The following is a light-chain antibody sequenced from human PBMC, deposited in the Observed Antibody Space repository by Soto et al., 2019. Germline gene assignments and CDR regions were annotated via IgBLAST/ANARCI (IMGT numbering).Light chain of an antibody. V-gene: IGKV1-5*01. J-gene: IGKJ4*01. CDR1: QSISNW. CDR2: DVA. CDR3: QQYDSYPLT. Sequence: DIQMTQSPSTLSAFVGDRVTITCRASQSISNWLAWYQQKPGKAPNVLIFDVANLHSGVPSRFSGSGSGTEFTLTISSLQPDDFATYYCQQYDSYPLTFGGGTKVEMK.